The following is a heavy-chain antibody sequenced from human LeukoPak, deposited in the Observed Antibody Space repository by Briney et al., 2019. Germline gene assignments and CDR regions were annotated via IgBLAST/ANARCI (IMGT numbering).Heavy chain of an antibody. J-gene: IGHJ4*02. V-gene: IGHV4-59*01. D-gene: IGHD1-26*01. CDR3: ARDRGSYYDY. CDR2: MSYSGGT. CDR1: GGSISSYY. Sequence: SETLSLTCTVSGGSISSYYWNWIRQPPGKGLEWIGYMSYSGGTNYNPSLKSRVTISVDTSTNQFSLKLSSVTAADTAVYYCARDRGSYYDYWGQGTLVTVSS.